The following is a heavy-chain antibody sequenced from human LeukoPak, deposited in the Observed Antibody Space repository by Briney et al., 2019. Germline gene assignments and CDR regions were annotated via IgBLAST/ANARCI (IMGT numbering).Heavy chain of an antibody. CDR3: ARDWREWELRFSFGLDY. V-gene: IGHV3-7*01. J-gene: IGHJ4*02. CDR2: IKQDGSEK. CDR1: GFTFSSYW. D-gene: IGHD1-26*01. Sequence: GGSLRLSCAASGFTFSSYWMHWVRQAPGKGLEWVANIKQDGSEKYYVDSVKGRFTISRDNAKNSLYLQMNSLRAEDTAVYYCARDWREWELRFSFGLDYWGQGTLVTVSS.